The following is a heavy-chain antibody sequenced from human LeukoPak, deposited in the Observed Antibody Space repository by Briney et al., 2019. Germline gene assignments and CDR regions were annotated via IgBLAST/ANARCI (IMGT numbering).Heavy chain of an antibody. CDR2: ISAYNGNT. J-gene: IGHJ3*02. Sequence: ASVKVSCKASGYTFTSYGISWVRQAPGQGLEWVGWISAYNGNTNYAQKLQGRVTMTTDTSTSTAYMELRSLRSDDTAVYYCARDLRDIVVVVAATGGCAFDIWGQGTMVTVSS. CDR1: GYTFTSYG. CDR3: ARDLRDIVVVVAATGGCAFDI. D-gene: IGHD2-15*01. V-gene: IGHV1-18*01.